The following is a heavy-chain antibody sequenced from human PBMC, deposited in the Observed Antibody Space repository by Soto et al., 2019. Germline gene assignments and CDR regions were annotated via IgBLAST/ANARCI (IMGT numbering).Heavy chain of an antibody. Sequence: ASVKVSCKASGYTFTSDDINWGRQATGQGLEWMGWMNPNSGNTGYAQKFQGRVTMTRNTSISTAYMELSSLRSEDTAVYYCARVPNYYYYYGMDVWGQGTTVTVSS. D-gene: IGHD7-27*01. CDR2: MNPNSGNT. CDR1: GYTFTSDD. V-gene: IGHV1-8*01. CDR3: ARVPNYYYYYGMDV. J-gene: IGHJ6*02.